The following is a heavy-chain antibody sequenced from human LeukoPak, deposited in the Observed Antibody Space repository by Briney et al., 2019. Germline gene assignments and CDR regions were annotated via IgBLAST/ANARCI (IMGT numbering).Heavy chain of an antibody. CDR2: ISSNGGST. D-gene: IGHD6-6*01. V-gene: IGHV3-64*01. CDR1: GFTFSSYA. J-gene: IGHJ6*03. Sequence: GGSLRLSCAASGFTFSSYAMHWVRQAPGKGLEYVSAISSNGGSTYYANSVKGGFTISRDNSKNTLYLQMGSLRAEDMAVYYCARENIAARIYYYYMDVWGKGTTINVSS. CDR3: ARENIAARIYYYYMDV.